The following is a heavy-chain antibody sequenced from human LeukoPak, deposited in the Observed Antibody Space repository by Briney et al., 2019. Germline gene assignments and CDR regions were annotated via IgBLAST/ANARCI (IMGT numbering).Heavy chain of an antibody. CDR2: IYYSGST. CDR3: ASTGRYFDPGYYYYMDV. D-gene: IGHD3-9*01. Sequence: SETLSLTCAVSGGSISSYYWSWIRQPPGKGLEWIGYIYYSGSTNYNPSLKSRVTISVDTSKNQFSLKLSSVTAADTAVYYCASTGRYFDPGYYYYMDVWGKGTTVTVSS. J-gene: IGHJ6*03. V-gene: IGHV4-59*08. CDR1: GGSISSYY.